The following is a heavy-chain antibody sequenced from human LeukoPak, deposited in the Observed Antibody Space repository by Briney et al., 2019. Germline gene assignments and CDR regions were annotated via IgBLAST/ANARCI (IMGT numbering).Heavy chain of an antibody. Sequence: GGSLRLSCAASGFTFSDYYMSWIRQAPGKGLEWVSYISSSGSTIYYADSVKGRFTISRDNAKNSLYLQMNSLRAEDTAVYYCAREASSTTQLYYYYGMDVWAKGPRSPSP. CDR3: AREASSTTQLYYYYGMDV. D-gene: IGHD6-13*01. CDR2: ISSSGSTI. V-gene: IGHV3-11*01. J-gene: IGHJ6*02. CDR1: GFTFSDYY.